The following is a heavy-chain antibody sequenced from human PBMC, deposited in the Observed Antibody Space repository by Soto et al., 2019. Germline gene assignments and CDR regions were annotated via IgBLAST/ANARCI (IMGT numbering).Heavy chain of an antibody. CDR3: AKSRGEMATIVDY. CDR1: GVTFSSYG. CDR2: ISYDGSNK. J-gene: IGHJ4*02. Sequence: QVQLVESGGGVVQPGRSLRLSCAASGVTFSSYGMHWVRQAPGKGLEWVAVISYDGSNKYYADSVKGRFTISRDNSKNSLYLQMNSLRAEDTAVYYCAKSRGEMATIVDYWGQGILVAVSS. D-gene: IGHD5-12*01. V-gene: IGHV3-30*18.